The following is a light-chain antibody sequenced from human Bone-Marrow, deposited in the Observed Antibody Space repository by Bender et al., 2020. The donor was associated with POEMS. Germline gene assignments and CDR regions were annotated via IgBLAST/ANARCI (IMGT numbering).Light chain of an antibody. Sequence: QSALTQPPSASGSPGRSVTISCTGTSSDVGGYDYVSWYRQDPGKAPKLLIYEVTKRPSGVPDRFSGAKSGNTASLTVSGLQADDEADYYCTSYTTADTYVFGPATKVAVL. CDR3: TSYTTADTYV. CDR1: SSDVGGYDY. CDR2: EVT. V-gene: IGLV2-8*01. J-gene: IGLJ1*01.